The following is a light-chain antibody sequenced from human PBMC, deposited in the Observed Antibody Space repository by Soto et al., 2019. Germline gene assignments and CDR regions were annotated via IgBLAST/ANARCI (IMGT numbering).Light chain of an antibody. Sequence: QSALTQPPSASGCPGQSVAISCTGTSSDVGGYNYVSWYQQHPGKAPKLMIYEVSKRPSGVPDRFSGSKSGNTASLTVSGLQAEDEADYYCSSYAGSNNLVFGGGTKLTVL. CDR3: SSYAGSNNLV. V-gene: IGLV2-8*01. J-gene: IGLJ3*02. CDR1: SSDVGGYNY. CDR2: EVS.